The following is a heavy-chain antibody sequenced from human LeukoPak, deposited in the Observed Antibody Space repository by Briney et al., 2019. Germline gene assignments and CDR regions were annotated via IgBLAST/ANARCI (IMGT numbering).Heavy chain of an antibody. CDR1: GGTFSSYA. J-gene: IGHJ6*04. Sequence: ASAKVSCKASGGTFSSYAISWVRQAPGQGLEWMGGIIPIFGTANYAQKFQGRVTITADKSTSTAYMELSSLRSEDTAVYYCASCSSTSCRPYYYYYGMDVWGKGTTVTVSS. CDR2: IIPIFGTA. CDR3: ASCSSTSCRPYYYYYGMDV. D-gene: IGHD2-2*01. V-gene: IGHV1-69*06.